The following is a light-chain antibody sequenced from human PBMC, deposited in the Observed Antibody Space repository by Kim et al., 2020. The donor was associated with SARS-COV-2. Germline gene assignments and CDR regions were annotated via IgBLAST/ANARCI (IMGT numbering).Light chain of an antibody. Sequence: SAATGDRVTVTCRTSQDISSYLAWYQQKPGNAPKLLIYAASTLQSGVPSRFSGSGSGTDFTLTISCLQSEDFATYYCQQYHSYPNTFGQGTKLEI. J-gene: IGKJ2*01. CDR1: QDISSY. CDR3: QQYHSYPNT. V-gene: IGKV1-8*01. CDR2: AAS.